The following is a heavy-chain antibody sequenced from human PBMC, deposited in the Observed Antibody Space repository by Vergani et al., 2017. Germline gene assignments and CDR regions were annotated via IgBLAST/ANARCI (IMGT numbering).Heavy chain of an antibody. D-gene: IGHD3-10*01. CDR1: GSTVSGNY. CDR2: IYSGDET. CDR3: ARGNYYGSGTYVDP. Sequence: EVQLVESGGDLVKPGGSLGLSCAASGSTVSGNYMTWVRQAPGKGLEWVSHIYSGDETYYADSVKGRVTISRDTSKNTLHLQINNLRVEDTAVYYCARGNYYGSGTYVDPWGQGTLVTVSS. V-gene: IGHV3-66*02. J-gene: IGHJ5*02.